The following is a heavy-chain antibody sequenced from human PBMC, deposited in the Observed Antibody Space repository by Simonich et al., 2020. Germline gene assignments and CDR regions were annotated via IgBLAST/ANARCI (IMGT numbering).Heavy chain of an antibody. J-gene: IGHJ4*02. CDR1: GFTFSSYS. D-gene: IGHD6-13*01. V-gene: IGHV3-21*01. CDR2: ISRSSSDI. Sequence: EVQLVESGGGLVKPGGSLRLSCAASGFTFSSYSMNWVRQAPGKGLELVSSISRSSSDIYYADSVKGRFTISRDNAKNSLYLQMNSLRAEDTAVYYCARARGDSSSWYFDYWGQGTLVTVSS. CDR3: ARARGDSSSWYFDY.